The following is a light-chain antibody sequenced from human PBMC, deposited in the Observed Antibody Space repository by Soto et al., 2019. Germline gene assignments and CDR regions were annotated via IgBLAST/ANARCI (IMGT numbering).Light chain of an antibody. J-gene: IGKJ1*01. CDR2: GAS. CDR3: HQYGSSPRT. V-gene: IGKV3-20*01. Sequence: EIVLTQSPGTLSLSPGERATLSCRASQTVSSSNLAWYQQKPGQAPKVIIYGASSRATGIPDRFSGSGSGTDFTLTISRLEPEDFAVYYCHQYGSSPRTFGQGTKVEIK. CDR1: QTVSSSN.